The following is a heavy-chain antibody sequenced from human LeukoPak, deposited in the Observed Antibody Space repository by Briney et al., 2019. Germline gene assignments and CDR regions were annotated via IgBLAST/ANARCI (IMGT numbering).Heavy chain of an antibody. CDR1: GGTFSDYY. Sequence: SETLSLTCEAYGGTFSDYYWGWIRQPPGKGLEWIGSIHYSGSTNYNPSLKSRVTISVDTSKNQFSLKLSSVTAADTAVYYCARGYCSGGSCYSYYYYNYMDVWGKGTTVTVSS. CDR3: ARGYCSGGSCYSYYYYNYMDV. J-gene: IGHJ6*03. D-gene: IGHD2-15*01. V-gene: IGHV4-34*01. CDR2: IHYSGST.